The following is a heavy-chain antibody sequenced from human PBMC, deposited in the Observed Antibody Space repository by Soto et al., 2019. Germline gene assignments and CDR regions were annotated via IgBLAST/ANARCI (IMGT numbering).Heavy chain of an antibody. Sequence: QVHLVQSGAEVKKPGASVKVSCKGSGYGFTTYGITWVRQAPGQGLEWMAWISAHNGNTNYAQKLQGRVTVTRDTSTRTAYMELRSLRSDDTAVYYCARGRYWDYWGQGALVTVSS. V-gene: IGHV1-18*01. CDR2: ISAHNGNT. CDR1: GYGFTTYG. CDR3: ARGRYWDY. D-gene: IGHD2-8*02. J-gene: IGHJ4*02.